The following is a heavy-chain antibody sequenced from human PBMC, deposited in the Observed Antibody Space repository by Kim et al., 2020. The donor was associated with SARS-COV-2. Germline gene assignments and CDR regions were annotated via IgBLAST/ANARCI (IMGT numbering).Heavy chain of an antibody. CDR2: ISYDGSNK. J-gene: IGHJ4*02. CDR3: AKDPGIGYYDSSGYYPGYFDY. V-gene: IGHV3-30*18. CDR1: GFTFSSYG. Sequence: GGSLRLSCAASGFTFSSYGMHWVRQAPGKGLEWVAVISYDGSNKYYADSVKGRFTISRDNSKNTLYLQMNSLRAEDTAVYYCAKDPGIGYYDSSGYYPGYFDYWGQGTLVTVSS. D-gene: IGHD3-22*01.